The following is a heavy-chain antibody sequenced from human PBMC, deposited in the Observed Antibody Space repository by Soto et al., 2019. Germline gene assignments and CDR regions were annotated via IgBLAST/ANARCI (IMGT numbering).Heavy chain of an antibody. V-gene: IGHV3-49*04. D-gene: IGHD3-3*01. J-gene: IGHJ6*02. CDR2: IRSKAYGGTT. CDR3: TRYYDFWSGSWGYYYGMDV. Sequence: GGSRRLSWTAAGFTFGDYSMSWVRQAPGKGLEWVGFIRSKAYGGTTEYAASVKGRFTISSDDSKSIAYLQINSLKTEDTAVYYCTRYYDFWSGSWGYYYGMDVWGQGTTVTVSS. CDR1: GFTFGDYS.